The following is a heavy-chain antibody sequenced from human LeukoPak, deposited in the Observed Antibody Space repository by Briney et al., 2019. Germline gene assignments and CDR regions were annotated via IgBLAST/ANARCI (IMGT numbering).Heavy chain of an antibody. CDR3: AKAYSSSWYYLDY. J-gene: IGHJ4*02. CDR2: ISGSGGST. Sequence: PGGSLRLSCAASGFTFSNYAMNWVRQAPGKGLEWVSAISGSGGSTYDADSVKGRFTISRDNSKNTLYLQMNSLRAEDTAVYYCAKAYSSSWYYLDYWGQGTLVTVSS. CDR1: GFTFSNYA. D-gene: IGHD6-13*01. V-gene: IGHV3-23*01.